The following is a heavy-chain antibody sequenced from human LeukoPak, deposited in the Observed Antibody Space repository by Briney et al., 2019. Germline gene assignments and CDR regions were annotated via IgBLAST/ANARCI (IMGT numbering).Heavy chain of an antibody. V-gene: IGHV1-18*01. CDR1: GYTFTSYG. Sequence: ASVKVSCKASGYTFTSYGFTWVRQAPGQGLEWMGWISAYNGHTNYARELQGRVTMTTDTSTSTAYMELRSLRSDDTAVYYCARRTSGSYYWFDPWGQGTLVTVSS. D-gene: IGHD1-26*01. J-gene: IGHJ5*02. CDR2: ISAYNGHT. CDR3: ARRTSGSYYWFDP.